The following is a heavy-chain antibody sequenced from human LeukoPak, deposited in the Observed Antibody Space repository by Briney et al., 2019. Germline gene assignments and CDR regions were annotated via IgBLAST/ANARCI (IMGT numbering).Heavy chain of an antibody. CDR3: ATGGSRVQLWILAGWYYFDN. CDR2: FYPENGET. V-gene: IGHV1-24*01. J-gene: IGHJ4*02. CDR1: GDTLTELS. D-gene: IGHD5-18*01. Sequence: ASVKVSCKVSGDTLTELSMHWVRQAPGKGLEWMGGFYPENGETIYAQKFQGRVTMTEDTSTDTVYMELSSLRSEDTAVYYCATGGSRVQLWILAGWYYFDNWGQGTLVTVSS.